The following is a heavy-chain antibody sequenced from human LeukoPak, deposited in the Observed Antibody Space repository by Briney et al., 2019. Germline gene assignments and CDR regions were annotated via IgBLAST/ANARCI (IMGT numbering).Heavy chain of an antibody. J-gene: IGHJ4*02. CDR3: AREWDTALVGDDY. CDR2: IRQDGGEK. CDR1: GFTFTDYW. D-gene: IGHD5-18*01. Sequence: GGSLRLSCAVSGFTFTDYWMNWVRQAPGKGLEWVASIRQDGGEKSYVDSVKGRFTISRDNTKSSLYLQINSLSAEDTAVYYCAREWDTALVGDDYWGQGTLVTVSS. V-gene: IGHV3-7*01.